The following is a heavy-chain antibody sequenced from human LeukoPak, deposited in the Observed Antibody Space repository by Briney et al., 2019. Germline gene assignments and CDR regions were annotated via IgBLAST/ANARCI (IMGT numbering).Heavy chain of an antibody. D-gene: IGHD5-18*01. J-gene: IGHJ4*02. CDR2: ISGSGGST. Sequence: PGGSLRLSCAASGLTFTSYAMSWVRQPPGKWLEWVSAISGSGGSTYYADSVKGRFTISRDNSKNTLYLQMNSLRAEDAAVYYCANRIQRVDDYWGQGTLVTVSS. CDR3: ANRIQRVDDY. V-gene: IGHV3-23*01. CDR1: GLTFTSYA.